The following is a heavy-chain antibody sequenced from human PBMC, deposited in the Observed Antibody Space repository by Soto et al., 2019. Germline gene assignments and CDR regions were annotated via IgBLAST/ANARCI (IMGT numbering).Heavy chain of an antibody. CDR1: GYTFTSYD. Sequence: ASVKVSCKASGYTFTSYDINWVRQATGQGLEWMGWMNPNSGNTGYAQKFRGRVTMTRNTSISTAYMELSSLRSEDTAVYYCARAGVGSSWYRWFDPWGQGTLVTVSS. CDR2: MNPNSGNT. J-gene: IGHJ5*02. CDR3: ARAGVGSSWYRWFDP. D-gene: IGHD6-13*01. V-gene: IGHV1-8*01.